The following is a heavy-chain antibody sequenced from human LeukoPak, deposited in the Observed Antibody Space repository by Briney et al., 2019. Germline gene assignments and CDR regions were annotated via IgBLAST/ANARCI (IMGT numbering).Heavy chain of an antibody. Sequence: TSETLSLTCTVSGGSISSYYWSWIRQPPGKGLEWIGYIYYSGSTNYNPSLKRRVTISVDTSRNQFSLRLRSVTAADTAVYYCARGARDVYSYGVDYWGQGTLVTVSS. D-gene: IGHD5-18*01. CDR2: IYYSGST. J-gene: IGHJ4*02. CDR1: GGSISSYY. CDR3: ARGARDVYSYGVDY. V-gene: IGHV4-59*01.